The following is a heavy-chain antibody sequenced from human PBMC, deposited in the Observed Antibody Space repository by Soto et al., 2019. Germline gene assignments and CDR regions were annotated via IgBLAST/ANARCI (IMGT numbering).Heavy chain of an antibody. CDR1: GFTFSSFS. V-gene: IGHV3-30-3*01. CDR3: ARTTAVAGTPEFDY. CDR2: ISYDESNK. J-gene: IGHJ4*02. D-gene: IGHD6-19*01. Sequence: QVQLVESGGGVVQPGRSLRLSCAASGFTFSSFSLHWVRQAPGKGLEWLALISYDESNKYNADSVKGRFTISRDNSQNTLYLQLNSLRPEDTAVYYCARTTAVAGTPEFDYWGQGTLVTVSS.